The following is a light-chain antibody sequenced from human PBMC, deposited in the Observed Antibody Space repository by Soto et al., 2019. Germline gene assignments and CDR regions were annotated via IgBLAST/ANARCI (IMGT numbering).Light chain of an antibody. CDR2: DAS. J-gene: IGKJ4*01. V-gene: IGKV3-11*01. CDR3: XXXXNXXXX. CDR1: QSVSSY. Sequence: EIVLTQSPATLSLSPGERATLSCRASQSVSSYLAWYQQKPGQAPRLLIYDASNRATGIPARFSGSGSGTDFTLTISSLEPEXXXXXXXXXXXNXXXXFGGGTKVEIK.